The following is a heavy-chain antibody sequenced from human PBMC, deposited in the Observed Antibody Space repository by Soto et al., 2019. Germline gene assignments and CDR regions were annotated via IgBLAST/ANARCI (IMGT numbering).Heavy chain of an antibody. J-gene: IGHJ4*02. Sequence: GGSLRLSCTASGFIFSCYEINWVRQAPGKGLEWVSYISSGGDSTFYADSVKGRFTISRDNAKNSLYLQMNSLRAEDTAVYYCATNGHTYDYPSVGGLHYWGQGTLVTVSS. CDR2: ISSGGDST. D-gene: IGHD3-16*01. CDR1: GFIFSCYE. V-gene: IGHV3-48*03. CDR3: ATNGHTYDYPSVGGLHY.